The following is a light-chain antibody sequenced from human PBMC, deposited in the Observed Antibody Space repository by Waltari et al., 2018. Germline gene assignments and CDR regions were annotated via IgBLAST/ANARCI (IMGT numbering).Light chain of an antibody. CDR3: SSYTNIITYV. Sequence: QSALTQPASVSGSPGQSITISCTGTSSDVDIYNFVSWYQQHPGKAPKLMIYGVSKRPSGVSDRFSGSKSGNTASLTISGLQAEDEADYYCSSYTNIITYVFGTGTKVTVL. J-gene: IGLJ1*01. CDR1: SSDVDIYNF. CDR2: GVS. V-gene: IGLV2-14*01.